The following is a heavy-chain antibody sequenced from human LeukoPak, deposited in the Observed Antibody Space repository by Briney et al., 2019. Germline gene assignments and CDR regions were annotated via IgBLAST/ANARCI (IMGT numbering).Heavy chain of an antibody. CDR1: GFTFSSYW. CDR2: IKQDGSEK. V-gene: IGHV3-7*01. D-gene: IGHD6-19*01. CDR3: ARVTGWYEAPGVDY. Sequence: PGGSLRLSCAASGFTFSSYWMSWVRQAPGKGLEWVANIKQDGSEKYYVDSVKGRFTISRDNAKNSLYLQMNSLRAEDTAVYYCARVTGWYEAPGVDYWGQGTLVTVSS. J-gene: IGHJ4*02.